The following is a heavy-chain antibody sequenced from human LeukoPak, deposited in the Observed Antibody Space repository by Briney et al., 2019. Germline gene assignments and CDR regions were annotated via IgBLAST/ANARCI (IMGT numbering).Heavy chain of an antibody. CDR1: GFSFSSYA. CDR3: AREDYYDSSGYYYYMDV. CDR2: ISAAGGVT. D-gene: IGHD3-22*01. J-gene: IGHJ6*03. Sequence: PGGSLRLSCVTSGFSFSSYAMAWVRQAPGKGLEWLSPISAAGGVTYYADSVRGRFTVSRDNSKKTLYLEMNSLRAEDTAVYYCAREDYYDSSGYYYYMDVWGKGTTVTVSS. V-gene: IGHV3-23*01.